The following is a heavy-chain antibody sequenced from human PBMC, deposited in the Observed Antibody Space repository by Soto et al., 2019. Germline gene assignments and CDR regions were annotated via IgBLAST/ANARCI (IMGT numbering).Heavy chain of an antibody. CDR1: GFTFSSYA. D-gene: IGHD6-13*01. V-gene: IGHV3-23*01. CDR3: TKGSIPAVGRVFFES. Sequence: GGSLRLSCAASGFTFSSYAMSWVRQAPGKGLEWVSTISANAGNINYAGSVRGRFSISRDSSKNSVDLQMNSMRVEDTAVYFCTKGSIPAVGRVFFESWGQGTLVTVPS. J-gene: IGHJ4*01. CDR2: ISANAGNI.